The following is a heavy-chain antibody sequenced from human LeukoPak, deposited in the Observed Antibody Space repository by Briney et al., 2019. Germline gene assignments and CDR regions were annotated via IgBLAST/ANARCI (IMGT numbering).Heavy chain of an antibody. V-gene: IGHV2-5*02. CDR1: GFSFNTSGVG. CDR3: AHRVNWGDAFDI. D-gene: IGHD7-27*01. Sequence: SGPTLVNPTQTLTLTCTFSGFSFNTSGVGVGWVRQPPGKALEWLGIIYWDDDKTYSPSLKSKVTITKDTSKNQVVLTMTNMDPVDTATYYCAHRVNWGDAFDIWGQGTMVTVSS. J-gene: IGHJ3*02. CDR2: IYWDDDK.